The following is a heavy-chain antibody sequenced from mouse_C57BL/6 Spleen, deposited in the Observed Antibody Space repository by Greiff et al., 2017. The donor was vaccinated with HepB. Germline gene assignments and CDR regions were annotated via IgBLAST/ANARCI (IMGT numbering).Heavy chain of an antibody. CDR2: IYPRSGNT. D-gene: IGHD1-1*01. CDR1: GYTFTSYG. CDR3: AIYRSNDRDY. V-gene: IGHV1-81*01. Sequence: VKLVESGAELARPGASVKLSCKASGYTFTSYGISWVKQRTGQGLEWIGEIYPRSGNTYYNEKFKGKATLTADKSSSTAYMELRSLTSEDSAVYFCAIYRSNDRDYWGQGTTLTVSS. J-gene: IGHJ2*01.